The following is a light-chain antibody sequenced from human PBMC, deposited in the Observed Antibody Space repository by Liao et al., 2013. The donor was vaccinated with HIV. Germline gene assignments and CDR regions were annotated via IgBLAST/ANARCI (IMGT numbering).Light chain of an antibody. Sequence: SYELTQSPSVSVAPGKTATITCVGNNIGRNSVHWYLQKSGQAPVVVIYYDNDRPSGIPERFSGSNSENTATLTISRVEAGDEADYYCQAWDSSTAAVVFGGGTKLTVL. CDR3: QAWDSSTAAVV. CDR1: NIGRNS. V-gene: IGLV3-21*01. CDR2: YDN. J-gene: IGLJ2*01.